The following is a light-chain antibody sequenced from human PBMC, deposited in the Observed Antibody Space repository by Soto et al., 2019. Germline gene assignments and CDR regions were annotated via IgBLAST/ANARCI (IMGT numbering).Light chain of an antibody. CDR2: RAS. CDR1: QSVSSK. Sequence: EIVMTQFPATLSVSPGERVTLSCRASQSVSSKLAWYQQKPGQAPRVLIYRASTRATGIPARFSGSGSGTESTLTISSLQSEDFAVYYCQHYNDWPPTWSFGQGTKVDIK. J-gene: IGKJ1*01. CDR3: QHYNDWPPTWS. V-gene: IGKV3-15*01.